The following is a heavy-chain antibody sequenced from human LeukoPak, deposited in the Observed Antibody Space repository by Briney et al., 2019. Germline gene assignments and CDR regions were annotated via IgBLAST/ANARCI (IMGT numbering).Heavy chain of an antibody. Sequence: GASVKVSCKAPGYTFTSNYIHWVRQAPGQGLEWMGVIYPRDGSTSYAQKFQGRVTVTRDTSTGTVHMELSGLRSEDTAVYYCARDQEGFDYWGQGTLVTVSS. CDR3: ARDQEGFDY. J-gene: IGHJ4*02. CDR1: GYTFTSNY. V-gene: IGHV1-46*01. CDR2: IYPRDGST.